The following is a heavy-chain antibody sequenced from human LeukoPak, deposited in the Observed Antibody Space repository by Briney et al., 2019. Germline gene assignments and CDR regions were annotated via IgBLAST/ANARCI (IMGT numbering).Heavy chain of an antibody. J-gene: IGHJ5*02. Sequence: GGSLRLSCAASGFIFRSYWMSWVRQAPGKGLEWVANIKEDGNEKYYVDSVKGRFTISRDNAQKSLYLQMNSLRVEDTAVYYCASPAHPWGQGTLVTVSS. CDR1: GFIFRSYW. CDR3: ASPAHP. CDR2: IKEDGNEK. V-gene: IGHV3-7*03.